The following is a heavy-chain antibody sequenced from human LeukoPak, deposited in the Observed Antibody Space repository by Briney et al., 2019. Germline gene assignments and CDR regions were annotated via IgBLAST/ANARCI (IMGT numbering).Heavy chain of an antibody. V-gene: IGHV3-23*01. CDR2: ISCSGGST. CDR1: GFTFSSYS. Sequence: GGSLRLSCAASGFTFSSYSMSWVRQAPGKGLEWVSAISCSGGSTFYADSVKGRFTISRDSAKSTLYLQMNSLRAEDTAVYYCAKAKSLLGTAPTRWFDPWGQGTLVTVSS. CDR3: AKAKSLLGTAPTRWFDP. D-gene: IGHD1-7*01. J-gene: IGHJ5*02.